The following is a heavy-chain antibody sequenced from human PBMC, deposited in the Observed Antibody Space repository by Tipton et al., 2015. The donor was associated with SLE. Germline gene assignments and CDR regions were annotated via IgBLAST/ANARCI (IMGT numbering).Heavy chain of an antibody. CDR1: TFGLSTFT. V-gene: IGHV3-30*04. CDR3: ARGGINLFSHFDY. J-gene: IGHJ4*02. CDR2: LSNDGTNK. Sequence: SLRLSCTASTFGLSTFTMHWVRQAPGKGLEWVAVLSNDGTNKYYADSVKGRFTISRDTSKNTLYLQMTSLRAEDTAVYYCARGGINLFSHFDYWGQGTLVTVSS. D-gene: IGHD3-10*01.